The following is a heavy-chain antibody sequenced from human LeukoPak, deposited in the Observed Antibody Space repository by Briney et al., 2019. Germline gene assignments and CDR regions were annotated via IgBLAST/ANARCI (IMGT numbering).Heavy chain of an antibody. CDR3: ARGVNPFPNYYYMDV. D-gene: IGHD1-14*01. V-gene: IGHV4-34*01. J-gene: IGHJ6*03. Sequence: PSQTLSLTCAVYGGSFSGYYWSWISQPPGKGLEWIGEINHSGSTNYNPSLKSRVTISVDTSKNQFSLKLSSVTAADTAVYYCARGVNPFPNYYYMDVWGKGTTVTISS. CDR2: INHSGST. CDR1: GGSFSGYY.